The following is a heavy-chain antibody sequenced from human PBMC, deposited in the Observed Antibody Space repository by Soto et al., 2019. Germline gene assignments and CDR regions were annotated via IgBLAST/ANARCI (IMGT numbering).Heavy chain of an antibody. V-gene: IGHV1-69*01. CDR2: IIPIFGTA. D-gene: IGHD5-12*01. CDR3: ARDLARIVATISYYYYGMDV. Sequence: QVQLVQSGAEVKKPGSSVKVSCKASGGTFSSYAISWVRQAPGQGLEWMGGIIPIFGTANYAQKFQGRVTITPDESTSTAYMELSSLRSEDTAVYYCARDLARIVATISYYYYGMDVWGQGTTVNVSS. CDR1: GGTFSSYA. J-gene: IGHJ6*02.